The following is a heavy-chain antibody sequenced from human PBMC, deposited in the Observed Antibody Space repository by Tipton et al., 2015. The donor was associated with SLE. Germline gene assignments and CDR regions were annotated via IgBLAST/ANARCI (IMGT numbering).Heavy chain of an antibody. CDR1: GGSISTGGYY. D-gene: IGHD3-10*01. CDR3: VRDRGVTGYFDY. CDR2: IYYSGST. Sequence: TLSLTCTVSGGSISTGGYYWSWIRRNSGKGLEWLGYIYYSGSTYYNPSLQSRVSMSVDTSKNQFSLNLSSVTAADTAVYYCVRDRGVTGYFDYWGQGLLVTVSS. J-gene: IGHJ4*02. V-gene: IGHV4-31*03.